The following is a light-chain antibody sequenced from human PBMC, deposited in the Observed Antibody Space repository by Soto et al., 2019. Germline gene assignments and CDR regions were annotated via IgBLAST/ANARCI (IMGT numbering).Light chain of an antibody. V-gene: IGKV1-5*01. Sequence: DIQMTQSPSTLSASVGDRVTITCRASQSVGNWLAWYQQKPGKAPTLLIYDVSRLETGVPSRFSGSGSGTEFTLTINSLQPEVFATYFCQHYDTYYTFCQGTKVAIK. CDR2: DVS. CDR1: QSVGNW. J-gene: IGKJ2*01. CDR3: QHYDTYYT.